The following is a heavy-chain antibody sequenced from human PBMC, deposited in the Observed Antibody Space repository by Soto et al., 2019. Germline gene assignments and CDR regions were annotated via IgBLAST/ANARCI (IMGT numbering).Heavy chain of an antibody. Sequence: PGGSLRLSCAASGFTFSSYGMHWVRQAPGKGLEWVAVIWYDGSNKYYADSVKGRFTISRDNSKNTLYLQMNSLRAEDTAVYYCARGRGEMATIREFDYWGQGTLVTVSS. J-gene: IGHJ4*02. CDR3: ARGRGEMATIREFDY. V-gene: IGHV3-33*01. D-gene: IGHD5-12*01. CDR1: GFTFSSYG. CDR2: IWYDGSNK.